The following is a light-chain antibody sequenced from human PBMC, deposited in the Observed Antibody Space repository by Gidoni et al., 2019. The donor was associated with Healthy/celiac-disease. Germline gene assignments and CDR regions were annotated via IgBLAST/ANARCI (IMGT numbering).Light chain of an antibody. V-gene: IGLV3-1*01. Sequence: SYELTQPPSVSVSPGQTASITCSGDKLGDKYDCWYQQKPGKSPVLVIYQDSKRPSVIPERFSGSNAGNTATLTISGTQAMDDADYYCQAWDSSTEVVFGGGTKLTVL. CDR3: QAWDSSTEVV. CDR2: QDS. J-gene: IGLJ2*01. CDR1: KLGDKY.